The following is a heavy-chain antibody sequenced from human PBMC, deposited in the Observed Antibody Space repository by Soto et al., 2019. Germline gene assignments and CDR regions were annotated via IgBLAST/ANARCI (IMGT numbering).Heavy chain of an antibody. CDR3: TKREGRDYANWSFDY. Sequence: EVQLLESGGGLVQPGGSLRLSCAASGFTFSSYAMSWVRQAPGKGLEWVSGITGSGGNTYYADSVKGRFTISRDNSKNTLYLQVSSLRVEDTAVYYCTKREGRDYANWSFDYWGQGTLVTVSS. CDR2: ITGSGGNT. J-gene: IGHJ4*02. CDR1: GFTFSSYA. V-gene: IGHV3-23*01. D-gene: IGHD4-17*01.